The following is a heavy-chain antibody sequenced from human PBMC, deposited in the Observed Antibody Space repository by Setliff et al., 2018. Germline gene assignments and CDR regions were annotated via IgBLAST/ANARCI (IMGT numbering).Heavy chain of an antibody. D-gene: IGHD6-19*01. J-gene: IGHJ6*03. CDR1: GGSISSYY. CDR3: AREQWLDPPGYYYMDV. Sequence: KTWETLSLTCTVSGGSISSYYWSWIRQPAGKGLEWIGHIYIGGSANYNPSLKSRVTMSIDTSKNQFSLKLNSVTAADTAVYYCAREQWLDPPGYYYMDVWAKGTTVTVSS. CDR2: IYIGGSA. V-gene: IGHV4-4*07.